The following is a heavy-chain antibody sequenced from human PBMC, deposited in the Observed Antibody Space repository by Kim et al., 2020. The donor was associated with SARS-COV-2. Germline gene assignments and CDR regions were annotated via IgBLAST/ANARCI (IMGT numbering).Heavy chain of an antibody. V-gene: IGHV3-7*04. Sequence: DFGMGRFTISGDNAKNSLYLQMNSLKVEDTVVYYCVRGPDCSGDTCYGMDIWGQGTTVTVSS. J-gene: IGHJ6*02. CDR3: VRGPDCSGDTCYGMDI. D-gene: IGHD2-15*01.